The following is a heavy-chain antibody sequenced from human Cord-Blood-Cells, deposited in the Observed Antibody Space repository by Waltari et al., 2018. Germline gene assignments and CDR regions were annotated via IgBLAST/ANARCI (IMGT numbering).Heavy chain of an antibody. CDR2: INHSGST. CDR3: ARRERYYDSSGYYFDY. D-gene: IGHD3-22*01. Sequence: QVQLQQWGAGLLKPSETLSLPCPVYGGSFSGYYWRWIRQPPGQGLEWIGEINHSGSTNYNPSLKSRVTISVDTSKNQFSLKLSSVTAADTAVYYCARRERYYDSSGYYFDYWGQGTLVTVSS. V-gene: IGHV4-34*01. J-gene: IGHJ4*02. CDR1: GGSFSGYY.